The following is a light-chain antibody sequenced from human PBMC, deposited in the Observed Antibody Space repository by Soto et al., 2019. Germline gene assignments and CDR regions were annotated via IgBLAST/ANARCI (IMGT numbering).Light chain of an antibody. Sequence: EIVLTQSPATLSLSPGERATLSCRASQSVSKYLAWYQQKPGQAPRLLIYDATNKATGIPDRFSGSGSGTDFTLTISSLEHEDVAVYYCQQRGDWPLTFGGGTKVEIK. CDR2: DAT. CDR1: QSVSKY. J-gene: IGKJ4*01. CDR3: QQRGDWPLT. V-gene: IGKV3-11*01.